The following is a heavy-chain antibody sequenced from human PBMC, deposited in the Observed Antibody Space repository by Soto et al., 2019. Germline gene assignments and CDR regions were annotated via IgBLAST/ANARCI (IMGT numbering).Heavy chain of an antibody. V-gene: IGHV3-30-3*01. D-gene: IGHD3-10*01. CDR1: GFTFSSYA. J-gene: IGHJ6*02. CDR2: ISYDGSNK. CDR3: ARNYDSGSYYTYYYVMDV. Sequence: GGSLRLSCAASGFTFSSYAIHWVRQAPGKGLEWVAVISYDGSNKYYADSVKGRFTISRDNSKSTLYLQMNSLRADDTAVYYCARNYDSGSYYTYYYVMDVWGQGTTVTVSS.